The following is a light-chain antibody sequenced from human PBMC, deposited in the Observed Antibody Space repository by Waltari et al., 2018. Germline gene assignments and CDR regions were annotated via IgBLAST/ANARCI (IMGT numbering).Light chain of an antibody. CDR2: DAS. CDR3: QQETKWSYS. J-gene: IGKJ2*03. Sequence: EIVMTQSPATLSLSPGQRATLSCRASQSVSSRLAWYQQKSGLVPRLLIYDASTRATGIPDRFSGSGSGTEFTLTITSLEPEDVAVYFCQQETKWSYSFGQGTKVEIK. V-gene: IGKV3D-15*01. CDR1: QSVSSR.